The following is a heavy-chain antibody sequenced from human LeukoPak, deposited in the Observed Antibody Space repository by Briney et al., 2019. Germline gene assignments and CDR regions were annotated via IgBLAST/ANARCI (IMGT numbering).Heavy chain of an antibody. CDR3: ASCGSGYYWGWFDP. D-gene: IGHD3-22*01. CDR1: GGSISSHY. V-gene: IGHV4-59*11. J-gene: IGHJ5*02. Sequence: SETLSLTCTVSGGSISSHYWSWIRQPPGKGLEWIGYIYYSGSTNYNPSLKSRVTISVDTSKNQFFLKLSSVTAADTAVYYCASCGSGYYWGWFDPWGQGTLVTVSS. CDR2: IYYSGST.